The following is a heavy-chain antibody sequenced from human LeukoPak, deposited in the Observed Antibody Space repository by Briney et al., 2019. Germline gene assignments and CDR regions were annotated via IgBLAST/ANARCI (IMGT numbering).Heavy chain of an antibody. CDR1: GFTFSSFW. Sequence: GGSLRLSCTASGFTFSSFWMSWVRQAPGKGLEWVANIKEDGSDKYYVDSVKGRFTISRDNAKNSLYLQMNSLRAEDTAVYYCARSGGNEFDYWGQGTLVTVSS. J-gene: IGHJ4*02. D-gene: IGHD1-1*01. V-gene: IGHV3-7*01. CDR2: IKEDGSDK. CDR3: ARSGGNEFDY.